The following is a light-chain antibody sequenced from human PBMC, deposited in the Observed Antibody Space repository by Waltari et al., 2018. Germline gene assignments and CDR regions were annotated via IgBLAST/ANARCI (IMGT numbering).Light chain of an antibody. V-gene: IGKV4-1*01. CDR2: WAS. J-gene: IGKJ2*01. CDR1: PSVLSSSKNKNY. CDR3: QQYYSSPYT. Sequence: DIVLTQSPDSLAVSLCERATINCKSSPSVLSSSKNKNYLAWFQQKPGQPPKLLFYWASTRDSGVPDRFSGSGSGTDFTLTISSLQAEDVTVYYCQQYYSSPYTFGRGTKLEIK.